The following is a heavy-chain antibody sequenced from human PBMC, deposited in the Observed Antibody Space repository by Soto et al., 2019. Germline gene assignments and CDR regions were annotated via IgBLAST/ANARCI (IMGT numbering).Heavy chain of an antibody. CDR2: IKQDGSEK. CDR1: GFTFSSYW. CDR3: ARDRYYDFWIGYSAYYFDY. V-gene: IGHV3-7*01. Sequence: GGSLRLSCAASGFTFSSYWMTWVRQAPGKGLEWVANIKQDGSEKYYVDSVKGRFTISRDNAKNSLYLQMNSLRAEDTAVYYCARDRYYDFWIGYSAYYFDYWVQGTLVTVSS. D-gene: IGHD3-3*01. J-gene: IGHJ4*02.